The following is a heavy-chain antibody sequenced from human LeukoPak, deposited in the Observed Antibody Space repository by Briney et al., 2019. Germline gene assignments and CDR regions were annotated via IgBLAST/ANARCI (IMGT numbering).Heavy chain of an antibody. J-gene: IGHJ3*02. CDR3: ARALPHDAFDI. Sequence: ASVKVSCKASGYTFTSYYMHWVRQAPGQGLEWMGIINPSGGSTTYAQKFQGRVIMTGDTSTSTVYMELNSLRSEDTAVYYCARALPHDAFDIWGQGTMVTVSS. CDR2: INPSGGST. CDR1: GYTFTSYY. V-gene: IGHV1-46*01.